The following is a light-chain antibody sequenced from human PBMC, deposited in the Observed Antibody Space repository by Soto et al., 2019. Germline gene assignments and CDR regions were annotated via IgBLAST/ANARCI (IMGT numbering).Light chain of an antibody. CDR2: AVS. Sequence: DIEMTQAPSSRSASVGDRVTITCRASQSMGSDLNWYQQKPGKAPNTLIYAVSSLQSGVPSRFSGSGSGTDCTLTISSLQTEDFSTSYCQQSYSTPRTFGQGTKVDIK. J-gene: IGKJ1*01. V-gene: IGKV1-39*01. CDR3: QQSYSTPRT. CDR1: QSMGSD.